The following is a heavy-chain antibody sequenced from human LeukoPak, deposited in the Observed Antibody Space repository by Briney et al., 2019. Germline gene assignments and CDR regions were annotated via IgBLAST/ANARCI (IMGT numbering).Heavy chain of an antibody. CDR1: GYSFTSYW. J-gene: IGHJ4*02. CDR2: IYPGDSDT. Sequence: GESLKISCKGSGYSFTSYWIGWVRQMPGKGLEWMGIIYPGDSDTRYSPSFQGQVTISADRSITTAYLQWSSLKASDTAMHYCARHGGPHDQSGDYVYYWGQGTLVTVSS. CDR3: ARHGGPHDQSGDYVYY. V-gene: IGHV5-51*01. D-gene: IGHD1-1*01.